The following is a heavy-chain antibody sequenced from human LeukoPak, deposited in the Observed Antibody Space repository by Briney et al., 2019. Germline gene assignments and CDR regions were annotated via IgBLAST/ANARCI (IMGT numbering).Heavy chain of an antibody. J-gene: IGHJ4*02. CDR2: ISGSGGNT. V-gene: IGHV3-23*01. CDR3: AKDASPYY. Sequence: PGGSLRLSCAASGFTFSSFAMTWVRQAPGKGLEWVSGISGSGGNTYYADSVKGRCTISRDNSKNTLYLQMHSLRAEDTAVYYCAKDASPYYWGQGTLVTVSS. CDR1: GFTFSSFA.